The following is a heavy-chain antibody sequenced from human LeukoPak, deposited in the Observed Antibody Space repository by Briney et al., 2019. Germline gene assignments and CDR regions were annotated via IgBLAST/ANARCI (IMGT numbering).Heavy chain of an antibody. J-gene: IGHJ4*02. CDR1: GYTFTSYA. V-gene: IGHV7-4-1*02. CDR2: INTNTGNP. Sequence: ASVEVSCKASGYTFTSYAMNWVRQAPGQGLEWMGWINTNTGNPTYAQGFTGRFVFSLDTSVSTAYLQISSLKAEDTAVYYCARLRGHYDFWSGYYIGYFDYWGQGTLVTVSS. D-gene: IGHD3-3*01. CDR3: ARLRGHYDFWSGYYIGYFDY.